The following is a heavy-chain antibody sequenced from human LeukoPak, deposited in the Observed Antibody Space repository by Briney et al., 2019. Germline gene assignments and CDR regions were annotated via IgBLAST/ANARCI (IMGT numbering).Heavy chain of an antibody. J-gene: IGHJ5*02. V-gene: IGHV1-3*01. CDR2: INGDNGNT. Sequence: RASVTVSCKASGYTFTTYAMHWVRQAPGQRLEWMGWINGDNGNTKYSQKFQGRVTITRDTSAYTAYMELRSLSSADTAVYFCARAPYDILTGYSLNWFDPWGQGTLVTVSS. D-gene: IGHD3-9*01. CDR1: GYTFTTYA. CDR3: ARAPYDILTGYSLNWFDP.